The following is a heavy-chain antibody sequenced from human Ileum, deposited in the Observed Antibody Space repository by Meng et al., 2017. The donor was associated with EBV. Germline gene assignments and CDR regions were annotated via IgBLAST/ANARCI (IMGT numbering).Heavy chain of an antibody. CDR3: AKNRINMLD. CDR1: GGSISSYY. D-gene: IGHD3-10*02. J-gene: IGHJ4*02. CDR2: IYYSGST. Sequence: QLQESGPGLVKPSETLYLTCTVFGGSISSYYWSWIRQPPGKGLEWIGYIYYSGSTNYNPSLKSRVTMSVDTSKNQFSLKLSSVTAADTAVYYCAKNRINMLDWGQGTLVTVSS. V-gene: IGHV4-59*01.